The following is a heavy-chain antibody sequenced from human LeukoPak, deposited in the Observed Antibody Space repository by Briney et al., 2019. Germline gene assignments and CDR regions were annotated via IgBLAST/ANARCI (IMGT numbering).Heavy chain of an antibody. CDR3: ARCGNFYYYYMDV. Sequence: SETLSLTCTVSGGSISSSSYYWGWIRQPPGKGLEWIGSIYYSGITYYNPSLKSRVTISVDTSKNQFSLKLSSVTAADTAVYYCARCGNFYYYYMDVWGKGTTVTVSS. CDR2: IYYSGIT. V-gene: IGHV4-39*07. CDR1: GGSISSSSYY. J-gene: IGHJ6*03. D-gene: IGHD6-25*01.